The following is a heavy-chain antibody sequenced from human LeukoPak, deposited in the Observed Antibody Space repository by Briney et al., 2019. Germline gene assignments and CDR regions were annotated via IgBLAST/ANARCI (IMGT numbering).Heavy chain of an antibody. Sequence: PGRSLRLSCAASGFTFSTYAMHWVRQAPGKGLEWVAVISEDGSNKYYGESVQGRFTISRDNSKNTLYLQLSSLRPEDTAVYYCARSLYYYDSSSYDYWGQGTLVTVSS. CDR1: GFTFSTYA. CDR2: ISEDGSNK. J-gene: IGHJ4*02. CDR3: ARSLYYYDSSSYDY. V-gene: IGHV3-30-3*01. D-gene: IGHD3-22*01.